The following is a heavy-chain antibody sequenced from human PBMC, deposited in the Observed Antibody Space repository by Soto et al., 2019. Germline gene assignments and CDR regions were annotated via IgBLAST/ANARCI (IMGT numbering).Heavy chain of an antibody. D-gene: IGHD5-12*01. Sequence: GGSLRLSCAASGFTFSSYEMNWVRQAPGKGLEWVSYISSSGSTIYYTDSVKGRFTISRDNAKNSLYLQMNSLRAEDTVVYYCARGGDGYNDAFDIWGQGTMVTVSS. CDR2: ISSSGSTI. V-gene: IGHV3-48*03. J-gene: IGHJ3*02. CDR1: GFTFSSYE. CDR3: ARGGDGYNDAFDI.